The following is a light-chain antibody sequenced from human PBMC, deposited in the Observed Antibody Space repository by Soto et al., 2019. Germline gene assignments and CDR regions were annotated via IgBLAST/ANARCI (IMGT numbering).Light chain of an antibody. CDR2: DAS. J-gene: IGKJ1*01. CDR3: QQYNSYST. Sequence: IQMTQSPSTLSASVGDRVTITCRASQTISFSLAWYQQKPGKAPKLLIYDASSLESGVPSRFSGSGSGTEFTLTISSLQPEDFASYYCQQYNSYSTFGQGAKVDI. CDR1: QTISFS. V-gene: IGKV1-5*01.